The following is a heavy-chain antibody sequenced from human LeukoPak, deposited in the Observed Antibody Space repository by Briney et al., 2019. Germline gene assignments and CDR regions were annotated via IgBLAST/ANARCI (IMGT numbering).Heavy chain of an antibody. J-gene: IGHJ6*02. CDR3: ARVGRVGSYYYGMDV. D-gene: IGHD3-10*01. V-gene: IGHV5-51*01. Sequence: GESLQISCMGSGFSFTSYRVGWVRQMPGKGLEWMGIIYPGDSDTRYSPSFQGQVTISADKSISTAYLQWSSLKASDTAMYYCARVGRVGSYYYGMDVWGQGTTVTVSS. CDR1: GFSFTSYR. CDR2: IYPGDSDT.